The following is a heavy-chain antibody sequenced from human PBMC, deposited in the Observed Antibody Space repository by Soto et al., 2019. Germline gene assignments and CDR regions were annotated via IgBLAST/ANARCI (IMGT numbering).Heavy chain of an antibody. D-gene: IGHD3-16*01. CDR1: GFTFSSYA. CDR2: ISGSGGST. J-gene: IGHJ3*02. V-gene: IGHV3-23*01. CDR3: AKGLFDYIWGSYESDAFDI. Sequence: EVQLLESGGGLVQPGGSLRLSCAASGFTFSSYAMSWVRQAPGKGLVWVSAISGSGGSTYYADSVKGRFTISRDNSKNTLYLQMNSLRAEDTAVYYCAKGLFDYIWGSYESDAFDIWGQGTMVTVSS.